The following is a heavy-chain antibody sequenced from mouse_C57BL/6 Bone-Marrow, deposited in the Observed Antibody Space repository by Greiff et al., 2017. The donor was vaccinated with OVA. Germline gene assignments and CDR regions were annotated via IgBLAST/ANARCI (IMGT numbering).Heavy chain of an antibody. CDR3: ARHYYGSSPAWFAY. Sequence: QVQLKESGAELVKPGASVKMSCKASGYTFTTYPIEWMKQNHGKSLEWIGNFHPYNDDTKYNEKFKGKATLTVEKSSSTVYLELSRLTSDDSAVYYCARHYYGSSPAWFAYWGQGTLVTVSA. D-gene: IGHD1-1*01. V-gene: IGHV1-47*01. CDR1: GYTFTTYP. J-gene: IGHJ3*01. CDR2: FHPYNDDT.